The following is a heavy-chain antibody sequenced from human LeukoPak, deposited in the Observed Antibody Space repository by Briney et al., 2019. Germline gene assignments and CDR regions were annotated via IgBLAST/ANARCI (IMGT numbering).Heavy chain of an antibody. CDR1: GFTFRTSE. J-gene: IGHJ3*02. D-gene: IGHD3-10*01. CDR3: AREALGAFDI. Sequence: GGSLRLSCAASGFTFRTSEMNWVRQAPGKGLEWVSYISSSGSTIYYADSVKGRFTISRDNAKNSLNLQMNSLRAEDTALYYCAREALGAFDIWGQGTMVTVSS. V-gene: IGHV3-48*03. CDR2: ISSSGSTI.